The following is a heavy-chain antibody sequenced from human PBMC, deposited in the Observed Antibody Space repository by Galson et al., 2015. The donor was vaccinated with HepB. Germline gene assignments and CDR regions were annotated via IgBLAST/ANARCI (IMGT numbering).Heavy chain of an antibody. CDR1: GGTFSSYA. Sequence: SVTVSCKASGGTFSSYAISWVRQAPGQGLEWMGGIIPIFGTANYAQKFQGRVTITADKSTSTAYMELSSLRSEDTAVYYCATTYYYDSSGYSRGYYYYYGMDVWGQGTTVTVSS. J-gene: IGHJ6*02. D-gene: IGHD3-22*01. CDR3: ATTYYYDSSGYSRGYYYYYGMDV. V-gene: IGHV1-69*06. CDR2: IIPIFGTA.